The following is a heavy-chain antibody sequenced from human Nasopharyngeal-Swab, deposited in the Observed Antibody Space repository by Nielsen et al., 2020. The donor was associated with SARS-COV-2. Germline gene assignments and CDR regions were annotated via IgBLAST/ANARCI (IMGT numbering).Heavy chain of an antibody. CDR1: GGTFSSYA. J-gene: IGHJ4*02. CDR2: IIPIFGTA. CDR3: ARLDGYNYCLDY. V-gene: IGHV1-69*06. Sequence: SVKVSCKASGGTFSSYAISWVRQAPGQGLEWMGGIIPIFGTANYAQKFQGRVTITADKSTSTAYMELSSLRSEDTAVYYCARLDGYNYCLDYWGQGTLVTVSS. D-gene: IGHD5-24*01.